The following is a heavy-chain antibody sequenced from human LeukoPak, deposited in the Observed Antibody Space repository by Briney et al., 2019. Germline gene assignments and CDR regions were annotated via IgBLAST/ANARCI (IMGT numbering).Heavy chain of an antibody. J-gene: IGHJ4*02. V-gene: IGHV3-33*01. D-gene: IGHD3-22*01. CDR3: SVTPDY. Sequence: GRSLRLSCAASGFTFSSYGMHWVRQAPGKGLEWVAVIWYDGSNKYYADSVKGRFTISRDNSKNTLYLQMNSLRVEDTAVYDTSVTPDYWGQGTLVTVSS. CDR2: IWYDGSNK. CDR1: GFTFSSYG.